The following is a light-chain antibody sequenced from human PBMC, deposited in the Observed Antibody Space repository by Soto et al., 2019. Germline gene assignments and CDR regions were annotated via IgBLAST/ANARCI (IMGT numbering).Light chain of an antibody. CDR3: SSKRDSSTLFV. V-gene: IGLV2-8*01. Sequence: QSVLTQPPSASGSPGQSVTISCTGTSSDVGKYDYVSWFQHHPGKAPKLIIYEVSKRPSGVPDRFSGSKSGSTASLTVSGLQTEDEADYYCSSKRDSSTLFVFGTGTKLTVL. CDR1: SSDVGKYDY. J-gene: IGLJ1*01. CDR2: EVS.